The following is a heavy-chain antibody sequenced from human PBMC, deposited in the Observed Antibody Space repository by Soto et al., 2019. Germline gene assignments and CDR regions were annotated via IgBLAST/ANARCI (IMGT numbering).Heavy chain of an antibody. CDR1: GVQCRTYA. CDR3: AKGATSSWYGGHFDC. CDR2: ISGSGGST. J-gene: IGHJ4*02. V-gene: IGHV3-23*01. Sequence: AAGVQCRTYAMLSVRQETGKGLEWVSAISGSGGSTYYADSVKGRFTISRDNSKNTLYLQMNSLRAEDTAVYYCAKGATSSWYGGHFDCWGQGTLVTVSS. D-gene: IGHD6-13*01.